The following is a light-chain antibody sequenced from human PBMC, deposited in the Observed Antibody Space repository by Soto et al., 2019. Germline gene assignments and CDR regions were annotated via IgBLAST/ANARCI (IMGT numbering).Light chain of an antibody. CDR2: DAS. V-gene: IGKV3-11*01. Sequence: EVLLTQSPVTLPFSPGQRATLSCRASQSFRGLLAWYQQKPGQAPRLLIYDASNRATGIPARFSGSGSGTDFTLTISSLEPEDFAVYYCQQRSNWPITFGQGTRLEIK. J-gene: IGKJ5*01. CDR3: QQRSNWPIT. CDR1: QSFRGL.